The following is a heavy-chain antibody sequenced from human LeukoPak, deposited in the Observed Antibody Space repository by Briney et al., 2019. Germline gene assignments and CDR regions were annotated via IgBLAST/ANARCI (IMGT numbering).Heavy chain of an antibody. Sequence: PGESLRLSCAASGFTFTNYWMSWVRQAPGKGLEWVANIKQDGSEKYHVDSVKGRFTISRDNAKSSLYLQMNSLRAEDTAVYYCARGGGDFWSAYYSGYYFDYWGQGTLVTVSS. J-gene: IGHJ4*02. D-gene: IGHD3-3*01. V-gene: IGHV3-7*01. CDR2: IKQDGSEK. CDR3: ARGGGDFWSAYYSGYYFDY. CDR1: GFTFTNYW.